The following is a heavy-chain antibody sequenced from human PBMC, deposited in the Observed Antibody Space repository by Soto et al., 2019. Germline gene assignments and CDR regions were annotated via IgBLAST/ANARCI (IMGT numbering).Heavy chain of an antibody. CDR2: IYYSGST. CDR3: ARMNYYDTSGYPFDY. Sequence: PSDTLSLTCTVSGDSILSYYWSWIRQPPGKELECIGYIYYSGSTTYNPSLKSRVTISIDTSKNQFSLKLTSVTAADTAVYYCARMNYYDTSGYPFDYWGQGMMVNVSS. V-gene: IGHV4-59*01. D-gene: IGHD3-22*01. J-gene: IGHJ4*02. CDR1: GDSILSYY.